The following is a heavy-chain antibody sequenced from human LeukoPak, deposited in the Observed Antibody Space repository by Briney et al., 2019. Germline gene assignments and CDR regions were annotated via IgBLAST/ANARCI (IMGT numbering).Heavy chain of an antibody. V-gene: IGHV3-7*01. CDR1: GFTFSRYW. CDR2: IRQDGSEK. CDR3: TRDTGCSGGTCYSFYDY. J-gene: IGHJ4*02. D-gene: IGHD2-15*01. Sequence: PGGSLRLSCAASGFTFSRYWMTWVRQAPGKGLEWVANIRQDGSEKYLDSLKGGFTISRDNAKNSLYLQMNSLRAEDTAVYYCTRDTGCSGGTCYSFYDYWGQGTLVTVSS.